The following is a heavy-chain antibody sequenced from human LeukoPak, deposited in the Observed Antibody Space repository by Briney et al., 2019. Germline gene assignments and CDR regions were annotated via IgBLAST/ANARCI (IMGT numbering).Heavy chain of an antibody. CDR2: ISSGATYI. Sequence: GGSLGLSCAASGFTFSSYAMHWVRQAPGKGLEWVSSISSGATYIYYADSLRGRFTISRDSAMDSVSLQMDSLRAEDTAVYYCTRGRRFCGGDCHSWFDSWGQGTLVTVSS. CDR3: TRGRRFCGGDCHSWFDS. D-gene: IGHD2-21*02. V-gene: IGHV3-21*01. CDR1: GFTFSSYA. J-gene: IGHJ5*01.